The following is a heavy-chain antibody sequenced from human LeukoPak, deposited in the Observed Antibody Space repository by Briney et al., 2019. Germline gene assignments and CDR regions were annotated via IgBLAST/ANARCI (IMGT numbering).Heavy chain of an antibody. CDR1: GFTFSDYT. J-gene: IGHJ4*02. CDR3: ARDNRDFWSGYYYFDY. CDR2: ISTTSSTI. D-gene: IGHD3-3*01. V-gene: IGHV3-48*01. Sequence: GGSLRLSCAASGFTFSDYTMNWVRQAPGKGLEWVSYISTTSSTIYYADSVKGRFTVSRGNAKNSQYLQMNSLRAEDTAVYYCARDNRDFWSGYYYFDYWGQGSLVTVSS.